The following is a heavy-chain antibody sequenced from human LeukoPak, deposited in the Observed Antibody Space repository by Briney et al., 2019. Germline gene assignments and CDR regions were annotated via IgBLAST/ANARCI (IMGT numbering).Heavy chain of an antibody. CDR3: ARDLWAQQEGDGFDI. V-gene: IGHV3-7*03. Sequence: PGGSLRLSCAASGFTFTKYWMSWVRQAPGKRLECVASINQDESVKRYVDSAKGRFTISRDNTQNSVYLEMNSLTAEDTALCYCARDLWAQQEGDGFDIWGQGTMVTVPS. CDR2: INQDESVK. CDR1: GFTFTKYW. J-gene: IGHJ3*02. D-gene: IGHD6-13*01.